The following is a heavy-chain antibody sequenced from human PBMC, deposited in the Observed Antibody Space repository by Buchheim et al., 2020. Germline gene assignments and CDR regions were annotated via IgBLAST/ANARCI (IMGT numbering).Heavy chain of an antibody. CDR1: GFTFSSYS. V-gene: IGHV3-48*01. CDR2: IRSSSSTI. D-gene: IGHD1-26*01. Sequence: EVQLLESGGGLVQPGGSLRLSCAASGFTFSSYSMNWVRQAPGKGLEWVSYIRSSSSTIEYADSVKGRFTISRDNAKNSLYLQMNSLRAEDTALYYCARDRLEWEPDAFDIWGQGT. J-gene: IGHJ3*02. CDR3: ARDRLEWEPDAFDI.